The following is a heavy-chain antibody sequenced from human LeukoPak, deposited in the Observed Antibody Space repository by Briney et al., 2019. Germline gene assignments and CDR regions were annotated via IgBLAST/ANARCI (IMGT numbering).Heavy chain of an antibody. J-gene: IGHJ6*03. Sequence: GESLKISCKASGYTFTRYWIGWVRQVPGKGLEWMGIIYPGDSDTTYSPSFRGQATISADKSSSIIYLQWSSLKASDTAMYYCAREGNTRHYMDVWGKGTTVSVSS. CDR3: AREGNTRHYMDV. CDR2: IYPGDSDT. CDR1: GYTFTRYW. D-gene: IGHD2-15*01. V-gene: IGHV5-51*01.